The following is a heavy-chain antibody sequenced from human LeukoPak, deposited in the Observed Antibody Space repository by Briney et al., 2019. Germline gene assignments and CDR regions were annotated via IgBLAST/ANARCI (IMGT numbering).Heavy chain of an antibody. D-gene: IGHD3-22*01. Sequence: ASVKVSCKASGYTFTGYYMHWVRQAPGQGLEWIGWINPNSGGTNYAQKFQGRVTMTRDTSISTAYMELSRLRSDDTAVYYCARVLKYYYDSSGYDDAFDIWGQGTMVTVSS. V-gene: IGHV1-2*02. CDR3: ARVLKYYYDSSGYDDAFDI. CDR2: INPNSGGT. CDR1: GYTFTGYY. J-gene: IGHJ3*02.